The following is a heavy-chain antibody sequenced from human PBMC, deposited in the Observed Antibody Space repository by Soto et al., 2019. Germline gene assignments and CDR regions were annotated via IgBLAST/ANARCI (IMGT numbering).Heavy chain of an antibody. D-gene: IGHD4-4*01. CDR2: INPNSGGT. CDR3: ARERGNYEGYYYYYGMDF. J-gene: IGHJ6*02. V-gene: IGHV1-2*04. CDR1: GYTFTGYY. Sequence: ASVKVSCKASGYTFTGYYMHWVRQAPGQGLEWMGWINPNSGGTNYAQKFQGWVTMTRDTSISTAYMELSRLRSDDTAVYYCARERGNYEGYYYYYGMDFWGQGTTVTVSS.